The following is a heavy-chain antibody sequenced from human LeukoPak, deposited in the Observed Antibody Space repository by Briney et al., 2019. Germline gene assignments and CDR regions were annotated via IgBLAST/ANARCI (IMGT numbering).Heavy chain of an antibody. V-gene: IGHV5-51*01. J-gene: IGHJ4*02. CDR2: IYPGDSDT. Sequence: GESLKISCKGSGYSFTSYWIGWVRQMPGKGLEWMGIIYPGDSDTRYSPSFQGQVTISADKSISTAYLQWSSLKASDTAMYYCARQYYGSGSYYNPFDYWGQGTLVTVSS. D-gene: IGHD3-10*01. CDR1: GYSFTSYW. CDR3: ARQYYGSGSYYNPFDY.